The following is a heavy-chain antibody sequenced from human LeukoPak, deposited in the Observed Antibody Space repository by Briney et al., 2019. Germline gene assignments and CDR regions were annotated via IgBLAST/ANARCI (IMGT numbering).Heavy chain of an antibody. D-gene: IGHD7-27*01. V-gene: IGHV3-30*18. J-gene: IGHJ6*02. CDR1: GFTFSSYG. CDR2: ISYDGSNK. Sequence: PGRSLRLSCAASGFTFSSYGMHWVRQAPGKGLEWVAVISYDGSNKYYADSVKGRFTISRDNSKNTLYLQMNSLRAEDTAVYYCAKGPTGDKYYYYSMDVWGQGTTVTVSS. CDR3: AKGPTGDKYYYYSMDV.